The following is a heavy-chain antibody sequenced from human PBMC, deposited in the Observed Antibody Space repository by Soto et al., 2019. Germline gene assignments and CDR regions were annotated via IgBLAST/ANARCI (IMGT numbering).Heavy chain of an antibody. CDR2: ISGSGGST. Sequence: PGGSLRLSCAASGFTFSRYAMSWVRQAPGKGLEWVSAISGSGGSTYYADSVKGRFTISRDNSKNTLYLQMNSLRAEDTAVYYCAKCKAQQPLRNWFDPWGQGTLVTVSS. J-gene: IGHJ5*02. CDR1: GFTFSRYA. CDR3: AKCKAQQPLRNWFDP. D-gene: IGHD6-13*01. V-gene: IGHV3-23*01.